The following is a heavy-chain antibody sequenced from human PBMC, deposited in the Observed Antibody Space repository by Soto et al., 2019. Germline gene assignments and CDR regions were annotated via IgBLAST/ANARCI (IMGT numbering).Heavy chain of an antibody. D-gene: IGHD3-9*01. Sequence: QVQLQQWGAGLLKPSETLSLTCAVYGGSFSGYYWSWIRQPPGKGLEWIGEINHSGSTNYNPSLKSRVTISVDTSKNQFSLKLSSVTAADTAVYYCARGVRYFDWLFPFDYWGQGTLVTVSS. CDR3: ARGVRYFDWLFPFDY. CDR2: INHSGST. V-gene: IGHV4-34*01. J-gene: IGHJ4*02. CDR1: GGSFSGYY.